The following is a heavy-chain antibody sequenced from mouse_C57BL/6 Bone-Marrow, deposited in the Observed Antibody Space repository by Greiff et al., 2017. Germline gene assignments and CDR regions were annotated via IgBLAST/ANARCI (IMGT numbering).Heavy chain of an antibody. J-gene: IGHJ1*03. CDR1: GFTFSSYG. CDR2: ISSGGSYT. V-gene: IGHV5-6*02. Sequence: EVMLVESGGDLVKPGGSLQLSCAASGFTFSSYGMSWVRQTPDKRLEWVATISSGGSYTYYPDSVKGRFTISRDNAKNPLYLQMSSLKSEDTAMYYCARRRIPHWYFDVWGTGTTVTVSS. CDR3: ARRRIPHWYFDV.